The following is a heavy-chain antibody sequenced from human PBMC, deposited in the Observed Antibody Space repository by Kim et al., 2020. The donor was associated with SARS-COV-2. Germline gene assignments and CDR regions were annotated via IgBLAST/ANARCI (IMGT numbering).Heavy chain of an antibody. CDR1: GGSFSAYY. V-gene: IGHV4-34*01. CDR2: INHSGST. Sequence: SETLSLTCVVYGGSFSAYYWSWIRQSPGKGLEWIGEINHSGSTRYNPSLNSRVTISIDPSKNQFSLRVTSVTAAYTAVFYCARSARYNSGSYDAFEIWG. J-gene: IGHJ3*02. D-gene: IGHD5-12*01. CDR3: ARSARYNSGSYDAFEI.